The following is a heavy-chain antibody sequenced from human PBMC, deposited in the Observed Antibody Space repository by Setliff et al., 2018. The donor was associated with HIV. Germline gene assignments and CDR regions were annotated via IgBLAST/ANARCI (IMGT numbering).Heavy chain of an antibody. CDR2: IKHNRDLT. Sequence: ASVKVSCKASGYTFTDYYVQWVRQAPGQGLEWMGWIKHNRDLTWHAQKFQGRVTMTRDTSISTAYMELSGLRSDDTAVYYCARAYDTSGDMDFWGQGTPVTVSS. V-gene: IGHV1-2*02. CDR3: ARAYDTSGDMDF. CDR1: GYTFTDYY. D-gene: IGHD3-22*01. J-gene: IGHJ4*02.